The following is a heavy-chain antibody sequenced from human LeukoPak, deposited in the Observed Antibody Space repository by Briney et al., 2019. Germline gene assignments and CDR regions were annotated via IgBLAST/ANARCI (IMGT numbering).Heavy chain of an antibody. Sequence: ASVTVSCKASGYTFIDYYIHWLRQAPGQGLEWMGWISPKSGDRKTAQKFQGRLTMTRDTSITTLYMELSGLSSDDTAVYYCARRSDYGANSKAFDYWGQGTLVTVSS. CDR2: ISPKSGDR. CDR1: GYTFIDYY. J-gene: IGHJ4*02. CDR3: ARRSDYGANSKAFDY. D-gene: IGHD4-23*01. V-gene: IGHV1-2*02.